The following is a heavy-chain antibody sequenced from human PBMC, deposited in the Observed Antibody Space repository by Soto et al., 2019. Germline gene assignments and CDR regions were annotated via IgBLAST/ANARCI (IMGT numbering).Heavy chain of an antibody. J-gene: IGHJ4*02. V-gene: IGHV1-69*06. D-gene: IGHD2-15*01. CDR2: IIPIFGTA. Sequence: QVQLVQSGAEVKKPGSSVKVSCKASGGTFSSYAISWVRQAPGQGLEWMGGIIPIFGTANYAQKFQGRVTITAAKSTSTAYMELSSLRSEDTAVYYCARESSQYCSGGSCYSGGDYWGQGTLVTVSS. CDR1: GGTFSSYA. CDR3: ARESSQYCSGGSCYSGGDY.